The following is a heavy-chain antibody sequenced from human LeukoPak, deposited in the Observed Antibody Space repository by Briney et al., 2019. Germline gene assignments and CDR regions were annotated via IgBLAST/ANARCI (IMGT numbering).Heavy chain of an antibody. D-gene: IGHD3-22*01. CDR1: GYTFTGYY. CDR3: ARLEYYYDSSGHWPYFDY. V-gene: IGHV1-2*02. Sequence: ASVKVSCKASGYTFTGYYMHWVRQAPGQGLEWMGWIYPNSGGTKYAQKFQGRVTMTRDTSISAAYMELSRLRSDDTAVYYCARLEYYYDSSGHWPYFDYWGQGTLVTVSS. J-gene: IGHJ4*02. CDR2: IYPNSGGT.